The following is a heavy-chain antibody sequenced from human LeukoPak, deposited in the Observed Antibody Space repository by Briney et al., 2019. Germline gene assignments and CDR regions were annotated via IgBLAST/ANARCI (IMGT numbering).Heavy chain of an antibody. CDR1: GFTFSSYG. J-gene: IGHJ3*02. Sequence: PGGSLRLSCAASGFTFSSYGMHWVRQAPGKGLEWVAFIRYDGSNKYYADSVKGRFTISRDNSKNTLYLQMNSLRAEDTAVYYCATLATQYQPDPDAFDIWGQGTMVTVSS. CDR3: ATLATQYQPDPDAFDI. V-gene: IGHV3-30*02. CDR2: IRYDGSNK. D-gene: IGHD2-2*01.